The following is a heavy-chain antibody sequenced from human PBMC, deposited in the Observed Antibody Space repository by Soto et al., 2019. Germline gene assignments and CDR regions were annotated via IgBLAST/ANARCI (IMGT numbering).Heavy chain of an antibody. D-gene: IGHD6-19*01. V-gene: IGHV1-58*01. CDR1: GFTFTSSA. Sequence: QMQLVQSGPEVKKPGTSVKVSCKASGFTFTSSAVQWVRQARGQRLEWIGWIVVGSGNTNYALKFQERVTIPRDRSASPAYMELSSLRSEDTAVYYCAADLAVAGLWYFDLWGRGTLGTVSS. J-gene: IGHJ2*01. CDR2: IVVGSGNT. CDR3: AADLAVAGLWYFDL.